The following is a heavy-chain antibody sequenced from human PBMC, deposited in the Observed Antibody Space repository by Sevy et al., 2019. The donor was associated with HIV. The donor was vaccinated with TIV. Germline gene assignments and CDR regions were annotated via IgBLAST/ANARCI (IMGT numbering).Heavy chain of an antibody. CDR3: ASVVVVPAAKYFYFYYMDV. CDR1: GGSITSLY. Sequence: SETLSLTCTVSGGSITSLYWNWIRQPPGKGLEWIANIYYNGHINYNPSLKSRVTLSLDTSKNQFSLKLSSVTAADTAVYYCASVVVVPAAKYFYFYYMDVWGKGTTVTVSS. D-gene: IGHD2-2*01. J-gene: IGHJ6*03. V-gene: IGHV4-59*11. CDR2: IYYNGHI.